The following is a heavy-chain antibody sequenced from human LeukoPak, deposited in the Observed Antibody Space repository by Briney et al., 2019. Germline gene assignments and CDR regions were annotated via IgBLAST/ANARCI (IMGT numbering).Heavy chain of an antibody. CDR2: SNYDGIN. CDR3: ARCIWSGSAFGY. D-gene: IGHD6-25*01. V-gene: IGHV4-34*10. J-gene: IGHJ4*02. CDR1: GVTLSDYY. Sequence: PSETLSLTCAAHGVTLSDYYWTWIRRPPGKGLEWIGVSNYDGINHYRPSPKSRITISMATSKSHCTLNLKSVTAAVTAVYYGARCIWSGSAFGYWGQGTLVTASS.